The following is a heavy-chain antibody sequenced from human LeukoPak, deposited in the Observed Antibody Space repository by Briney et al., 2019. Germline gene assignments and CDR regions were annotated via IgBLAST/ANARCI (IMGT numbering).Heavy chain of an antibody. V-gene: IGHV3-23*01. CDR1: GFTFNSFA. CDR2: ISGSGDST. CDR3: ATTLHY. J-gene: IGHJ4*02. D-gene: IGHD1-1*01. Sequence: GGSLRLSCAASGFTFNSFAMTWVRQAPGKGLEWVSGISGSGDSTYYADSVKGRFTISRDNSKNTLYLQMNSLRAEDTAVHYCATTLHYWGQGTLVTVSS.